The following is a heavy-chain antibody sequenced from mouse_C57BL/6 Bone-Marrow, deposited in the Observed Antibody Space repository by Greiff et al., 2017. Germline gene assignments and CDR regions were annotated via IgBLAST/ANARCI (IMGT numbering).Heavy chain of an antibody. V-gene: IGHV1-53*01. CDR2: INPSNGGT. CDR3: ARSGDSYYFDY. Sequence: QVQLQQPGTELVKPGASVKLSCKASGYTFTSYWMHWVKQRPGQGLEWIGNINPSNGGTNYNEKLKSKATLTVDKSSRTAYMHLSSLTSEDSAVYYGARSGDSYYFDYWGQGTTLTVSS. D-gene: IGHD3-1*01. J-gene: IGHJ2*01. CDR1: GYTFTSYW.